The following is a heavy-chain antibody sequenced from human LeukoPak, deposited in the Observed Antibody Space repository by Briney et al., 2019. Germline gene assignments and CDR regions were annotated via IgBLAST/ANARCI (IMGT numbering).Heavy chain of an antibody. J-gene: IGHJ6*02. CDR1: GGTFSSYA. Sequence: SVKVSCKASGGTFSSYAISWARQAPGQGLEWMGGIIPIFGTANYAQKFQGRVTITADESTSTAYMELSSLRSEDTAVYYCARSEDIVVVPAAIQPYYYYGMDVWGQGTTVTVSS. CDR3: ARSEDIVVVPAAIQPYYYYGMDV. CDR2: IIPIFGTA. D-gene: IGHD2-2*02. V-gene: IGHV1-69*13.